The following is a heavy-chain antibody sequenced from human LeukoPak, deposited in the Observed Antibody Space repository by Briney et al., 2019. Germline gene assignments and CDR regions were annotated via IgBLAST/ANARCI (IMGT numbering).Heavy chain of an antibody. V-gene: IGHV3-23*01. CDR2: ISGSGGTT. J-gene: IGHJ4*02. CDR1: GFPFSSYA. CDR3: AKDSPRRQLAGTSDY. Sequence: PGGSLRPSCVASGFPFSSYAMSWVRQAPGRGLEWVSAISGSGGTTYYADSVKGRFTISRDNSKNTLYLQMNSLRAEDTAVYYCAKDSPRRQLAGTSDYWGQGTLVTVSS. D-gene: IGHD6-19*01.